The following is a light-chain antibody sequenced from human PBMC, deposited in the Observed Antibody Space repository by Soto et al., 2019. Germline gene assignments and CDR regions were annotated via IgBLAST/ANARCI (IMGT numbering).Light chain of an antibody. CDR2: TNN. CDR1: SSNIGSNT. J-gene: IGLJ2*01. V-gene: IGLV1-44*01. Sequence: QSVLTQPPSASGTPGQRVTISCSGSSSNIGSNTVNWYQQLPGTAPKLLIYTNNQRPSGVPDRFSGSKSGTSASLAISRLQSEDEADYYCAAWDDSLNVVVFGGGTQLTVL. CDR3: AAWDDSLNVVV.